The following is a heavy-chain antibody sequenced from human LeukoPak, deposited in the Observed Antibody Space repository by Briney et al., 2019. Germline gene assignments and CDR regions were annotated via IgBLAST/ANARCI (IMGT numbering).Heavy chain of an antibody. D-gene: IGHD3-10*01. CDR3: ARGGSGNYWDFDY. V-gene: IGHV4-38-2*01. J-gene: IGHJ4*02. CDR1: GFSIRSPYY. CDR2: VHHSGYT. Sequence: SETLSLTCVVSGFSIRSPYYWGWIRQPPGKGLEWIGSVHHSGYTHYNPSLKSRVTTSIDTSNNQFSLKLELNSVTAADTAVYYCARGGSGNYWDFDYWGQGTLVTVSS.